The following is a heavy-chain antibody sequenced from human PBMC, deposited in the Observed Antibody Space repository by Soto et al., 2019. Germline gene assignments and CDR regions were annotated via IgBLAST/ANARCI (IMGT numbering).Heavy chain of an antibody. CDR1: GGSISSGYYY. V-gene: IGHV4-31*02. D-gene: IGHD3-22*01. Sequence: PWETLSLTCTVSGGSISSGYYYWSWIRPHPGKGLEWIGYIYYSGTTYYNPSLKSRVTISVDTSKNQFSLKLSSVTAADTAVYYCARSVGGDSSGYYYVADAFDIWGQGTMVTVSS. CDR3: ARSVGGDSSGYYYVADAFDI. CDR2: IYYSGTT. J-gene: IGHJ3*02.